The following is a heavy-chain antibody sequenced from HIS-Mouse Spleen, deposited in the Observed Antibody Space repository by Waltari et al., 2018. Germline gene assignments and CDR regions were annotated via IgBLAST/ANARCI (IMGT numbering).Heavy chain of an antibody. CDR3: ARDLELDAFDI. D-gene: IGHD1-1*01. CDR1: GFTFSSYL. J-gene: IGHJ3*02. V-gene: IGHV3-74*01. Sequence: EVQLVESGGGLVQPGGSLRLSCAAFGFTFSSYLIHWVRQAPGKGLVWVSRINSDGSSTSYADSVKGRFTISRDNAKNTLYLQMNSLRAEDTAVYYCARDLELDAFDIWGQGTMVTVSS. CDR2: INSDGSST.